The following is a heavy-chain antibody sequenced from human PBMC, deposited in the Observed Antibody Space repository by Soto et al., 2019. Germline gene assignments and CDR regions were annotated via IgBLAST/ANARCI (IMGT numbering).Heavy chain of an antibody. D-gene: IGHD3-10*01. V-gene: IGHV3-49*03. CDR3: TRVPPNNYGSGTYPFDY. J-gene: IGHJ4*02. CDR1: GFTFDHYA. Sequence: EVQLVESGGGLAQPGRSLRLSCTSSGFTFDHYAMTWFRQAPGKVLEWVGFITSKAYGGTTEYAASVKGRFTISRDDSKSIGYLQIDSLKTEDTAGYYCTRVPPNNYGSGTYPFDYWGQGALVTVSS. CDR2: ITSKAYGGTT.